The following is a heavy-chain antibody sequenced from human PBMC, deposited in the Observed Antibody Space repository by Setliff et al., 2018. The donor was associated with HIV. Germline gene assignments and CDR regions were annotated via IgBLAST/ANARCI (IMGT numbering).Heavy chain of an antibody. J-gene: IGHJ4*02. CDR1: GFSFSDSA. CDR2: IRNRDNRFAT. Sequence: GGSLRLSCATSGFSFSDSAVHWVRQASGKGLEWVGQIRNRDNRFATAYAASVKGRFTISRYDLKSTAWLQMHSLRSEDTAFYYCTKSTGSGVGTYYADSWGQGTLVTVSS. CDR3: TKSTGSGVGTYYADS. D-gene: IGHD2-21*02. V-gene: IGHV3-73*01.